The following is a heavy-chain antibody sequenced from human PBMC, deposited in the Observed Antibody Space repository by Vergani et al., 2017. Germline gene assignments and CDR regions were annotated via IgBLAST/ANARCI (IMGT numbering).Heavy chain of an antibody. CDR3: ARDYYGSGSLVDP. D-gene: IGHD3-10*01. V-gene: IGHV4-31*03. CDR1: GGSISSGGYY. J-gene: IGHJ5*02. Sequence: QVQLQESGPGLVKPSQTLSLTCTVSGGSISSGGYYWSWIRQHPGKGLEWIGYIYYSGSTYYNPSLKSRVTISVDTSKNQFSLKLSSVTAADTALYYCARDYYGSGSLVDPWGQGTLVTVSS. CDR2: IYYSGST.